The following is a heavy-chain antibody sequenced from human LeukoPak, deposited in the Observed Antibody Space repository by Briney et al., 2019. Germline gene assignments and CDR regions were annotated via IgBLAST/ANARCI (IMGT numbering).Heavy chain of an antibody. CDR2: INPNSGGT. D-gene: IGHD5-18*01. Sequence: ASVKVSCKASGYTFTSYYMHWVRQAPGQGLEWMGRINPNSGGTNYAQKFQGRVTMTRDTSISTAYMELSRLRSDDTAVYYCARYGDEQLWLGYWGQGTLVTVSS. J-gene: IGHJ4*02. CDR3: ARYGDEQLWLGY. V-gene: IGHV1-2*06. CDR1: GYTFTSYY.